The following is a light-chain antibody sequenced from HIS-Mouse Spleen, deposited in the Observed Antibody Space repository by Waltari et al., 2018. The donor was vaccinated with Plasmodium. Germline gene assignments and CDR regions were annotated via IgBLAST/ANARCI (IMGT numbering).Light chain of an antibody. V-gene: IGLV3-10*01. J-gene: IGLJ3*02. CDR1: ALPKKY. CDR3: YSTDSSGNHRV. CDR2: EDS. Sequence: SYELTQPPSVSVSPGQTARITCSGDALPKKYAYWYQQKSGQAPVLVIYEDSKPPSGIPGGFSGSSSGTIATLTNSGAQVEDEADYYCYSTDSSGNHRVFGGGTKLTVL.